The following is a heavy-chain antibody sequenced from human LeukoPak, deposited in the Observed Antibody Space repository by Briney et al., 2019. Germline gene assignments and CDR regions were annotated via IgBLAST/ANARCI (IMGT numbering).Heavy chain of an antibody. Sequence: EPSETLSLTCTVFGYSISTGYCWGWIRQPPGKGLEWIGEINHSGSTNYNPSLKSRVTISVDTSKNQFSLKLSSVTAADTAVYYCARLGYFPRRLDYWGQGTLVTVSS. D-gene: IGHD5-18*01. CDR1: GYSISTGYC. V-gene: IGHV4-34*01. CDR2: INHSGST. J-gene: IGHJ4*02. CDR3: ARLGYFPRRLDY.